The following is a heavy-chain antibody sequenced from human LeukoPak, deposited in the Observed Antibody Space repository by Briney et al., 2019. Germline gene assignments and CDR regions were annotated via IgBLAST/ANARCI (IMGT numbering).Heavy chain of an antibody. CDR2: ISYDGSNK. CDR1: GLTFSRYG. CDR3: TKDRDILTGYLEY. Sequence: GGSLRLSCAASGLTFSRYGMHWVRQAPGRGLEWVAVISYDGSNKYYVDSVKGRFTISKDNSKNTLYLQMNSLRAEDTAVYYCTKDRDILTGYLEYWGQGTLVTVSS. D-gene: IGHD3-9*01. J-gene: IGHJ4*02. V-gene: IGHV3-30*18.